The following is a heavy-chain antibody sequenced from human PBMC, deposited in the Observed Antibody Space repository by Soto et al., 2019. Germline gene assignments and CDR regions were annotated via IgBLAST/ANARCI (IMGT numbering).Heavy chain of an antibody. Sequence: SETLSLTCSVSVFSGSSGSCYWSWIRQPPGKGLEWIGFIYNTETFNYNPSLKSRVTLSVDASKHQFSLKLSSVTAADTAVYYCARVPLRYSSSHNFDSWGQGALVTVSS. V-gene: IGHV4-61*01. D-gene: IGHD6-19*01. J-gene: IGHJ4*02. CDR3: ARVPLRYSSSHNFDS. CDR1: VFSGSSGSCY. CDR2: IYNTETF.